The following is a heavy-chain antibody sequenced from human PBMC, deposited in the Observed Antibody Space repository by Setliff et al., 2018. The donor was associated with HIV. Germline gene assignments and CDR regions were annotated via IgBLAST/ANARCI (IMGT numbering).Heavy chain of an antibody. J-gene: IGHJ4*02. D-gene: IGHD5-18*01. Sequence: GGSLRLSCVASGFNFDDYAMHWIRQAAGKGLEWVSAISGSGGSTYYADSVKGRFTISRDNSKNTLYLQMNSLRAEDTAVYYCARDHGYSYGTIDYWGQGTLVTVSS. CDR1: GFNFDDYA. V-gene: IGHV3-23*01. CDR2: ISGSGGST. CDR3: ARDHGYSYGTIDY.